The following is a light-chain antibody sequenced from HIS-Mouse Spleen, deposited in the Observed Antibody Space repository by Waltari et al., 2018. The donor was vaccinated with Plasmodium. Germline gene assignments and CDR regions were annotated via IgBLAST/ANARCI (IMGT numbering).Light chain of an antibody. CDR3: YSTDSSGNHRV. CDR1: ALPKKS. J-gene: IGLJ3*02. Sequence: SYELTQPPSVSVSPGQTARITCSGDALPKKSAYWYQQKSGQAPGLVIYEDSKRHSGIPERFSGSSSGTMATLTISGAQVEDEADYYCYSTDSSGNHRVFGGGTKLTVL. V-gene: IGLV3-10*01. CDR2: EDS.